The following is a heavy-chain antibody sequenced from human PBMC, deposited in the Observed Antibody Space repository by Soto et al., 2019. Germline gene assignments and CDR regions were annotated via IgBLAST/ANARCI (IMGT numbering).Heavy chain of an antibody. CDR2: IYYSGST. D-gene: IGHD3-3*01. CDR1: GCSISSYY. V-gene: IGHV4-59*01. J-gene: IGHJ5*02. CDR3: ARAPGYDFWSGYYKRNWFDP. Sequence: SETLSLTCPGSGCSISSYYWSWIRQPPGKGLEWIGYIYYSGSTNYNPSLKSRVTISVDTSKNQFSLKLSSVTAADTAVYYCARAPGYDFWSGYYKRNWFDPWGQGTLVTVSS.